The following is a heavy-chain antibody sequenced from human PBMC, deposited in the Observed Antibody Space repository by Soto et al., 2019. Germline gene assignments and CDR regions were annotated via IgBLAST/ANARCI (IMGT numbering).Heavy chain of an antibody. V-gene: IGHV1-69*12. D-gene: IGHD3-3*01. J-gene: IGHJ5*02. CDR1: GGTFSSYA. CDR2: NIPVFGTA. Sequence: QVQLVQSGAEVKKPGSSVKVSCKASGGTFSSYAISWEQQAPGQGLEWMGGNIPVFGTANHAQKFQGRVTITADESTSTAYMELSSLRSEDTAVYYCARDSRVTIMWGWFDHWGQGTLVTVSS. CDR3: ARDSRVTIMWGWFDH.